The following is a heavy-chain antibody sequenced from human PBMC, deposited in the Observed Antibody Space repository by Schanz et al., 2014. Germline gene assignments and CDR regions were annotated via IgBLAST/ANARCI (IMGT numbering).Heavy chain of an antibody. D-gene: IGHD3-3*01. CDR2: ISGSGGST. V-gene: IGHV3-23*01. J-gene: IGHJ4*02. CDR3: VRDSFCAFDY. CDR1: GFTFSSYA. Sequence: EVQLLESGGGLVQPGGSLRLSCAASGFTFSSYAMSWVRQAPGKGLEWVTAISGSGGSTYYADSVKGRFTMSRDNAKNSVILQMNGLRAEDTAVYYCVRDSFCAFDYWGQGALVTVSS.